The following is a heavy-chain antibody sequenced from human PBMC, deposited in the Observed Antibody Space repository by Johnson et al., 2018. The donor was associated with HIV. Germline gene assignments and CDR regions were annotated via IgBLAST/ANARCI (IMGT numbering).Heavy chain of an antibody. CDR3: AKSSSGELLYAFDI. D-gene: IGHD1-26*01. V-gene: IGHV3-74*02. Sequence: EVQLVESGGGLVQPGGSLRLSCAASGFTFSDYWMHWVRQAPGKGLVWVSRINSDGSSTSYADSVKGRFTISRDNAKNTLYLQMNSLRAEDTAVYYCAKSSSGELLYAFDIWGQGTMVTVSS. J-gene: IGHJ3*02. CDR2: INSDGSST. CDR1: GFTFSDYW.